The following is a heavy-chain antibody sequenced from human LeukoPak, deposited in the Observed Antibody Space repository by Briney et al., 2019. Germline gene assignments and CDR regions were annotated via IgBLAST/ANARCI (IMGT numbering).Heavy chain of an antibody. Sequence: GGSLRLSCAASGFTFSSYWMHWVRQAPGKGLVWVSRINSDGSSTSYADSVKGRFTISRDNARNTLYLQMNSLRAEDTAVYYCARGYYDFWSGYLDYWSQGTLVTVSS. D-gene: IGHD3-3*01. CDR2: INSDGSST. J-gene: IGHJ4*02. CDR1: GFTFSSYW. CDR3: ARGYYDFWSGYLDY. V-gene: IGHV3-74*01.